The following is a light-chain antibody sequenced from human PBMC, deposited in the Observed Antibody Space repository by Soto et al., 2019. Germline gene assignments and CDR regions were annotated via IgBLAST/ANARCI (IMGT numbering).Light chain of an antibody. CDR3: ATWDDSLSGPV. V-gene: IGLV1-44*01. CDR1: SSNIGSNP. Sequence: QSVLTQPPSASGAPGQGVTISCSGSSSNIGSNPVNWYQQLPGTAPKLLIYTDNERPSGVPDRFSGSKSGTSASLAIGGLQSEYEADYYCATWDDSLSGPVFGGGTKLTVL. CDR2: TDN. J-gene: IGLJ3*02.